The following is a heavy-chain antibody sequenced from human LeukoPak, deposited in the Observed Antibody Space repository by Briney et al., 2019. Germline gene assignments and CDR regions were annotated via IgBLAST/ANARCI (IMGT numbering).Heavy chain of an antibody. V-gene: IGHV4-59*01. Sequence: SETLSPTCTVSGGSISSYYWSWIRQPPGKGLEWIGYIYYSGSTNYNPSLKSRVTISVDTSKNQFSLKLSSVTAADTAVYYCARQWGPRGVRGVSFWFDPWGQGTLVTVSS. D-gene: IGHD3-10*01. CDR3: ARQWGPRGVRGVSFWFDP. J-gene: IGHJ5*02. CDR1: GGSISSYY. CDR2: IYYSGST.